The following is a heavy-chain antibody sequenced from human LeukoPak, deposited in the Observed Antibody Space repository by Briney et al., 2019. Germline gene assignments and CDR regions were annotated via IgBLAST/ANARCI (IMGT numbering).Heavy chain of an antibody. V-gene: IGHV4-39*07. J-gene: IGHJ5*02. CDR1: GGSISSSSYY. Sequence: PSETLSLTCTVSGGSISSSSYYWGWIRQPPGKGLEWIGSIYYSGSTYYNPSLKSRVTISLDTSKNQFSLKLSSVTAADTAVYYCARDSIPTVAPEKNCFAPGGQEPLAPVSS. CDR2: IYYSGST. CDR3: ARDSIPTVAPEKNCFAP. D-gene: IGHD4-23*01.